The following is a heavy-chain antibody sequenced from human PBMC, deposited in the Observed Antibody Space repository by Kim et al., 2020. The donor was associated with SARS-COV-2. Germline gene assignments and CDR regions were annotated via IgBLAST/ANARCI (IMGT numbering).Heavy chain of an antibody. CDR2: IWFDGSNK. CDR3: ARIRYASSWLMDY. CDR1: GFIFTTFG. Sequence: GGSLRLSCAASGFIFTTFGMHWVRQAPGKGLEWVAAIWFDGSNKYYADSVKGRFTISRDDSRSTVYLQMNSLRAEDTAVYYCARIRYASSWLMDYWGQGTPVIVSS. V-gene: IGHV3-33*01. D-gene: IGHD6-13*01. J-gene: IGHJ4*02.